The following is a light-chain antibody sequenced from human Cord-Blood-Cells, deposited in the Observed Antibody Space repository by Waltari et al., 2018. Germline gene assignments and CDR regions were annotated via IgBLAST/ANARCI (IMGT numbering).Light chain of an antibody. J-gene: IGKJ5*01. CDR2: DAS. Sequence: EIVMTPSPATLSLSPGESATLPCRASQSVSSYLAWYQQKPGQAPRLLIYDASNRATGIPARFSGSGSGTEFTLTICSLEPEDFAVYCCQQRSNWPSTFGQGRRLEIK. V-gene: IGKV3-11*01. CDR3: QQRSNWPST. CDR1: QSVSSY.